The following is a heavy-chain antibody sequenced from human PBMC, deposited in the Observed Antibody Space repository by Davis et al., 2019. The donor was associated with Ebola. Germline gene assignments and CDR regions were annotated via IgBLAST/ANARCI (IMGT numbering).Heavy chain of an antibody. CDR3: ATQTPRGVNDYGDYDFDY. V-gene: IGHV5-51*01. J-gene: IGHJ4*02. D-gene: IGHD4-17*01. CDR2: IYPHDSDI. CDR1: GYIFTEYW. Sequence: GESLKISCKGSGYIFTEYWIGWVRQMPGKGLEWMGIIYPHDSDITYSPSFRGQVTISADKSISTAYLQWSSLKASDTAMYYCATQTPRGVNDYGDYDFDYWGQGTLVTVSS.